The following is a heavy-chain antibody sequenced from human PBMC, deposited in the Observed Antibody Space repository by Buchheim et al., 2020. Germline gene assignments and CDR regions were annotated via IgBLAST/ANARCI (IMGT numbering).Heavy chain of an antibody. Sequence: EVQLVESGGGLVQPGGSLRLSCAASGFTFSSNWMSWVRQAPGKGLEWLANIKQDGSEKYYVDSVKGRFTISRDNAKNSLYLQMNSLRAEDTAVYYCARSYRECSGGSCYSYYFDYWGQGTL. J-gene: IGHJ4*02. CDR1: GFTFSSNW. V-gene: IGHV3-7*01. D-gene: IGHD2-15*01. CDR3: ARSYRECSGGSCYSYYFDY. CDR2: IKQDGSEK.